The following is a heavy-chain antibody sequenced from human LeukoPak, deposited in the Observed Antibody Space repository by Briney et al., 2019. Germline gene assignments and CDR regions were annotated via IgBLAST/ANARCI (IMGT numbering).Heavy chain of an antibody. CDR3: ARDDYGAVFDY. Sequence: SETLSLTCTVSGGSISSYYWSWIRQPPGKGLEWIGYIYYSGSTNYNPSLKSRVTISVDTSKNQFSLKLSSVTAADTAVYYCARDDYGAVFDYWGQGTLVTVSS. CDR2: IYYSGST. J-gene: IGHJ4*02. V-gene: IGHV4-59*12. D-gene: IGHD4-17*01. CDR1: GGSISSYY.